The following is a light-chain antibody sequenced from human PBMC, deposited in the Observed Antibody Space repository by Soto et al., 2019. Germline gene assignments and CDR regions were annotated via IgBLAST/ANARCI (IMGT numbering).Light chain of an antibody. CDR3: LQDYNSPWT. CDR1: RYIRTA. Sequence: GDRVNITCRASRYIRTALSWYQHRPGQAPKVWICVASSLQSGVTSRVRGRGEGKDFTLNISSLKHEDLATYSGLQDYNSPWTFGPGTKGDIK. CDR2: VAS. V-gene: IGKV1-6*01. J-gene: IGKJ1*01.